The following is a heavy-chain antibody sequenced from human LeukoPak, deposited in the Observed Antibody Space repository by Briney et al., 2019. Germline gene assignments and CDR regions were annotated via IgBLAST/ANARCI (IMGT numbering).Heavy chain of an antibody. CDR3: ARVGIAVADGFDY. CDR1: GGTFSSYA. CDR2: IIPIFGTA. Sequence: ASVKVSCKASGGTFSSYAISWVRQAPGQGLEWMGGIIPIFGTANYAQKFQGRVTITADESTSTAYMELSSLRSEDTAVYYCARVGIAVADGFDYWGQGTLVTVSS. D-gene: IGHD6-19*01. J-gene: IGHJ4*02. V-gene: IGHV1-69*13.